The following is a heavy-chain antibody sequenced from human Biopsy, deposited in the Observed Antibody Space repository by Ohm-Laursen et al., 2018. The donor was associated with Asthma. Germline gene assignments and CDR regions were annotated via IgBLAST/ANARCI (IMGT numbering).Heavy chain of an antibody. V-gene: IGHV4-39*01. CDR2: ISYTGNT. D-gene: IGHD7-27*01. CDR1: GGSMSSSSYS. Sequence: SDTLSLTCTVSGGSMSSSSYSWGWIRQPPGKGLEWIGSISYTGNTDIPSLRSRVTLSVDTSKNNFSLKLTSVTAADTAMFYCARHWNWGSFFDYWGQGMLVTVSS. J-gene: IGHJ4*02. CDR3: ARHWNWGSFFDY.